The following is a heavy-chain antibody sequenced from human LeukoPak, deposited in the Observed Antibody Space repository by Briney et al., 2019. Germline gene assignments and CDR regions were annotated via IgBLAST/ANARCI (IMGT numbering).Heavy chain of an antibody. CDR2: IYYSGST. CDR3: ARSPCDSSGYYYYYYMDV. V-gene: IGHV4-31*03. J-gene: IGHJ6*03. D-gene: IGHD3-22*01. CDR1: GGSISSGGYY. Sequence: SETLSLTCTVSGGSISSGGYYWSWIRQHPGKGLEWIGYIYYSGSTYYTPSLKSRVTISVDTSKNQLSLKLSSVTAADAAVYYCARSPCDSSGYYYYYYMDVWGKGTTVTVSS.